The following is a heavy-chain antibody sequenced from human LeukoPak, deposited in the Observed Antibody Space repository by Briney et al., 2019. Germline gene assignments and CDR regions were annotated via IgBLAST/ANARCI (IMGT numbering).Heavy chain of an antibody. CDR2: ISDDGGNK. Sequence: GGSLRLSCAASGFMFNTYAMHWVRQAPGKGLEWVAAISDDGGNKYYADSVKGRFTISRDNSKITLYLQMNSLRAEDTAVYYCARDQNAIVVVTAIDYWGQGTLVTVSS. V-gene: IGHV3-30-3*01. CDR3: ARDQNAIVVVTAIDY. J-gene: IGHJ4*02. CDR1: GFMFNTYA. D-gene: IGHD2-21*02.